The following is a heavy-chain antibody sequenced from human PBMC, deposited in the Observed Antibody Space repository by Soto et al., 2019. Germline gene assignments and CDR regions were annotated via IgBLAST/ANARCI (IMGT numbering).Heavy chain of an antibody. V-gene: IGHV3-23*01. J-gene: IGHJ3*02. CDR1: GFTCSSYA. CDR2: ISGSGGST. CDR3: EKEWLAAFDI. D-gene: IGHD3-22*01. Sequence: EVQLLESGGGLVQPGGSLRLSCAASGFTCSSYAMSWVRQAPGKGLEWVSAISGSGGSTYYADSVKGRFTFSSDHSKHPLYIQMISLRAEDTAVYYFEKEWLAAFDIWGQGTMVTVSS.